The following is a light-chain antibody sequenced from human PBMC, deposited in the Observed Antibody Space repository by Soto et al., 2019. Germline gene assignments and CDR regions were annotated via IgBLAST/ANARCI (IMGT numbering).Light chain of an antibody. J-gene: IGLJ2*01. V-gene: IGLV2-14*03. CDR2: DVS. Sequence: QSALTQPASVSGSPGQSIIISCTGSSSDVGGYDSVSWYQHHPGKAPKLMIYDVSNRPSGVSNRFSGSKSGNTASLTISGLQAEDEADYYCSSYTSSSSLGVVFGGGTKLTVL. CDR1: SSDVGGYDS. CDR3: SSYTSSSSLGVV.